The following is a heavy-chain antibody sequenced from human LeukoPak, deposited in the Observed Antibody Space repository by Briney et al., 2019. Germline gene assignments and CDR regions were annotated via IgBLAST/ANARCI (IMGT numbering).Heavy chain of an antibody. Sequence: GGSLRLSCAASGFTFSDYYMSWIRQAPGKGLEWGSALSGSGGSTYYADSVKGRFTISRDNSKNTLYLQMNSLRAEDTAVYYCAKASAMIVVVSKHFDYWGQGTLVTVSS. J-gene: IGHJ4*02. D-gene: IGHD3-22*01. CDR1: GFTFSDYY. CDR3: AKASAMIVVVSKHFDY. CDR2: LSGSGGST. V-gene: IGHV3-23*01.